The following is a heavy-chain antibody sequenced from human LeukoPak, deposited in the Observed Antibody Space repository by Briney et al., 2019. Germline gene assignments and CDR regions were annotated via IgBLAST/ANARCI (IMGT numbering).Heavy chain of an antibody. CDR2: IYYSGST. CDR1: GGSISSYY. D-gene: IGHD2-21*02. V-gene: IGHV4-59*01. CDR3: ARVGDCGGDCYPDY. J-gene: IGHJ4*02. Sequence: SETLSLTCTVSGGSISSYYWSWIQQPPGKGLEWIGYIYYSGSTNYNPSLKSRVTISVDTSKNQFSLKLSSVTAADTAVYYCARVGDCGGDCYPDYWGQGTLVTVSS.